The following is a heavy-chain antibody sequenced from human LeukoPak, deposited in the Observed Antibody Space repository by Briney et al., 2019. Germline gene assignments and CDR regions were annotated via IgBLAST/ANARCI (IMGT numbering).Heavy chain of an antibody. Sequence: PSETLSLTCTVSGGSISSGGYYWRWIRQHPGKGLEWIGDIYYSGSTYYNPSLKGRVTISVDTCKNQFSLKLSSVTAADPAVYYCARLHSSSWSWFIFDIWGQGTMVTVSS. CDR3: ARLHSSSWSWFIFDI. J-gene: IGHJ3*02. CDR1: GGSISSGGYY. CDR2: IYYSGST. V-gene: IGHV4-31*03. D-gene: IGHD6-13*01.